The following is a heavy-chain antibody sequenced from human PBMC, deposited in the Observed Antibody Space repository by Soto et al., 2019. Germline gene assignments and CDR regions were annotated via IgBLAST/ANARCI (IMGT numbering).Heavy chain of an antibody. Sequence: QVQLVESGGGVVQPGRSLRLSCAASGFTFSSYAMHWVRQAPGKGLEWVAVISYDGSNKYYADSVKGRFTISRDNSKNTLYLQMNSLRAEDTAVYYCARYHLRFLEWFHHDYWGQGTLGTVSS. J-gene: IGHJ4*02. D-gene: IGHD3-3*01. CDR3: ARYHLRFLEWFHHDY. CDR1: GFTFSSYA. CDR2: ISYDGSNK. V-gene: IGHV3-30-3*01.